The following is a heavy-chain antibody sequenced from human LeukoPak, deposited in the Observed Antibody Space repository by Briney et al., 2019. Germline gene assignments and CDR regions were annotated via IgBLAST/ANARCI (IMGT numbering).Heavy chain of an antibody. CDR2: IWYDGSNK. CDR3: ASSIGSGSYYGLADY. V-gene: IGHV3-33*08. Sequence: GGSLRLSCAASGFAFSNYGMHWVRQAPGKGLEWVALIWYDGSNKYYADSVKGRFTISRDNSKNTLYLQMNSLRAEDTAVYYCASSIGSGSYYGLADYWGQGTLVTVSS. D-gene: IGHD3-10*01. CDR1: GFAFSNYG. J-gene: IGHJ4*02.